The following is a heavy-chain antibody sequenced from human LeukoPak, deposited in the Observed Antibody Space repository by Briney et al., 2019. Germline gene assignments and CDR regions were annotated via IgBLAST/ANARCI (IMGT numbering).Heavy chain of an antibody. J-gene: IGHJ4*02. CDR1: GGSFSGYY. Sequence: SETLSLTCAVSGGSFSGYYWSWIRQPPGKGLEWIGEINHCGSTNYNPSLKSRVTISVDTSKNQFSLKLSSVTAADTAVYYCASLVRSAAGTGEDFDYWGQGTLVTVSS. CDR3: ASLVRSAAGTGEDFDY. V-gene: IGHV4-34*01. CDR2: INHCGST. D-gene: IGHD6-13*01.